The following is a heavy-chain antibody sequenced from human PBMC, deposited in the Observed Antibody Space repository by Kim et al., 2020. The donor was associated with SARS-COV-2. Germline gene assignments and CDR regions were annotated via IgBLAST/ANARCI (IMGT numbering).Heavy chain of an antibody. J-gene: IGHJ4*02. D-gene: IGHD1-26*01. CDR3: AKERSGAGATFDY. Sequence: LSLTCAASGFTFDDYAMHWVRQAPGKGLEWVSLISGDGGSTYYADSVKGRFTISRDNSKNSLYLQMNSLRTEDTALYYCAKERSGAGATFDYWGQGTLVTVSS. V-gene: IGHV3-43*02. CDR1: GFTFDDYA. CDR2: ISGDGGST.